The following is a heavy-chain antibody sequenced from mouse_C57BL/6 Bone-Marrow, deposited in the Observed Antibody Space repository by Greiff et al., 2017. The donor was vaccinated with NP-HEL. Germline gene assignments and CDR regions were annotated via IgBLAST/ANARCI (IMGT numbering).Heavy chain of an antibody. D-gene: IGHD2-3*01. CDR2: IDPSDSYT. Sequence: QVQLQQPGAELVMPGASVKLSCKASGYTFPSYWMHWVKQRPGQGLEWIGEIDPSDSYTNYNQKFKGKSTLTVDKSSSTAYMQLSSLTSEDSAVYYCARWLLLYYAMDYWGQGTSVTVSS. CDR1: GYTFPSYW. CDR3: ARWLLLYYAMDY. J-gene: IGHJ4*01. V-gene: IGHV1-69*01.